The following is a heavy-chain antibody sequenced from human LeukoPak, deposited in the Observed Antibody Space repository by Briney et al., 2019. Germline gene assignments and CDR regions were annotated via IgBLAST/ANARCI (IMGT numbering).Heavy chain of an antibody. CDR2: MNPNSGNT. V-gene: IGHV1-8*01. CDR1: GYTFTSYD. Sequence: GASVKVSCKASGYTFTSYDINWVRQATGQGLEWMGWMNPNSGNTGYAQKFQGRVTMTRNTSISTAYMELSSLRFEDTAVYYCAVGGATGTTGDYFDYWGQGTLVTVSS. J-gene: IGHJ4*02. D-gene: IGHD1-1*01. CDR3: AVGGATGTTGDYFDY.